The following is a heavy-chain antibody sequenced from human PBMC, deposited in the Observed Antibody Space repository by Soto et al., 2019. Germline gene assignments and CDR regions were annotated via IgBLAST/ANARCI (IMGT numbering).Heavy chain of an antibody. CDR1: GGSITSSSYY. D-gene: IGHD4-4*01. CDR2: IYYRGST. V-gene: IGHV4-39*01. CDR3: ASPAGADYTFDY. J-gene: IGHJ4*02. Sequence: QLQLQESGPGLVKPSETLSLTCAVSGGSITSSSYYWGWIRQAPGRGLEWIGTIYYRGSTYYNPSRESRVTISADTSMNQLSLNLRSVTAAYTAVYYCASPAGADYTFDYWGQGILVTVSS.